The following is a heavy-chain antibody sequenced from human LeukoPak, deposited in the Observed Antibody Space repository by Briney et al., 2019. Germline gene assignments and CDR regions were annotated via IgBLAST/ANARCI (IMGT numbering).Heavy chain of an antibody. CDR2: IYSGGST. Sequence: GGSLRFSCAASGLTVSSNYMSWVGQAPGKGLEWASVIYSGGSTYYADSVKGRFTISRDNSKNTLYLQMNSLRAEDTAVYYCAKDIVPDGRYSVDQWGQGTLVTVSS. V-gene: IGHV3-53*01. J-gene: IGHJ4*02. CDR1: GLTVSSNY. CDR3: AKDIVPDGRYSVDQ. D-gene: IGHD3-16*02.